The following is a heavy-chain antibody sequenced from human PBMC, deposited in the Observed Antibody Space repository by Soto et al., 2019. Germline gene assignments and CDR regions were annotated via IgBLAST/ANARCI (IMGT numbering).Heavy chain of an antibody. J-gene: IGHJ4*02. CDR1: GDSMTSSDW. Sequence: QVQLQESGPGLVKPSGTLSLTCAVSGDSMTSSDWWSWVRQAPGKGLEWIGEIHYSGDINYDPSLRSLVTISVDRSKNQFSLNLSSVTAADTAVYFCVCNGYYSLEYWGQGTLVIVSP. V-gene: IGHV4-4*02. CDR2: IHYSGDI. CDR3: VCNGYYSLEY. D-gene: IGHD3-22*01.